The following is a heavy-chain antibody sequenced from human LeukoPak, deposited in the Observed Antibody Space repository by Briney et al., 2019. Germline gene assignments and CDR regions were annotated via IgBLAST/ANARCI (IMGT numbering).Heavy chain of an antibody. CDR1: GVSFSGYY. J-gene: IGHJ4*02. D-gene: IGHD7-27*01. V-gene: IGHV4-34*01. CDR2: INHSGST. Sequence: MASETLSLTCAVYGVSFSGYYWSWIRQPPGKGLEWIGEINHSGSTNYNPSLKSRVTISVDTSKNQFSLKPSSVTAADTAVYYCARGTGELDYWGQGTLVTVSS. CDR3: ARGTGELDY.